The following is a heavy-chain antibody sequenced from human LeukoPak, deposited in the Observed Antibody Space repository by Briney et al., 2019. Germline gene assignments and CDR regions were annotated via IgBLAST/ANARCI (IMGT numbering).Heavy chain of an antibody. CDR1: GFSFDDLG. CDR2: IWYDGSNK. D-gene: IGHD4-17*01. Sequence: GGSLRLSCAASGFSFDDLGMTWVRQVPGKGLEWVAVIWYDGSNKYYADSVKGRFTISRDNFKKTLYLQMNSLRVEDTAVYYCARDDYGAYFDYWGQGTLVTVSS. CDR3: ARDDYGAYFDY. V-gene: IGHV3-33*08. J-gene: IGHJ4*02.